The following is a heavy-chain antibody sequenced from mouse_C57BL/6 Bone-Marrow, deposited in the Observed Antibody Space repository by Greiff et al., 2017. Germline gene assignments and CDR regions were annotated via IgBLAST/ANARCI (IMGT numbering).Heavy chain of an antibody. CDR3: AREPLRNYGSNYFDY. CDR1: GYAFSSYW. CDR2: IYPGDGDT. Sequence: QVQLQQSGAELVKPGASVKISCKASGYAFSSYWMNWVKQRPGKGLEWIGQIYPGDGDTNYNGKFKGKATLTADKSSSTAYMQLSSLTSEDSAVYFCAREPLRNYGSNYFDYWGQGTTLTVSS. J-gene: IGHJ2*01. D-gene: IGHD1-1*01. V-gene: IGHV1-80*01.